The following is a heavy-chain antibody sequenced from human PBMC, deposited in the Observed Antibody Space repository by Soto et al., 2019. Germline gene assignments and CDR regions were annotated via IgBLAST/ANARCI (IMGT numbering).Heavy chain of an antibody. V-gene: IGHV1-18*01. CDR3: ARASKGGYSYGYNY. Sequence: GASVKVSCKASGYTFTSYGISWVRQAPGQGLEWMGWISAYNGNTNYAQKLQGRVTMTTDTSTSTAYMELRSLRSDDTAVYYCARASKGGYSYGYNYWGQGTLVTVSS. J-gene: IGHJ4*02. CDR2: ISAYNGNT. CDR1: GYTFTSYG. D-gene: IGHD5-18*01.